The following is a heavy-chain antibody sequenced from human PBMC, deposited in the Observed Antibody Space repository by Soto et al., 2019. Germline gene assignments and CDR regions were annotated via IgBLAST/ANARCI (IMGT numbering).Heavy chain of an antibody. CDR2: MYKTGST. CDR1: GGYISGYD. J-gene: IGHJ6*02. D-gene: IGHD2-21*02. Sequence: SETLSLTCTVSGGYISGYDWSWIRQPTGKGLEWIGYMYKTGSTVYDPSFKSRVTISVDTSKNQFSLKLNSVTAADTAVYYCARDLWGYCGTDCYPLDVWGQGTTVTVSS. CDR3: ARDLWGYCGTDCYPLDV. V-gene: IGHV4-59*01.